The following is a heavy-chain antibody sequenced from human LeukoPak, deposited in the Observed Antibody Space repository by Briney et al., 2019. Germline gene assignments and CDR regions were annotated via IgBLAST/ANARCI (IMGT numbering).Heavy chain of an antibody. CDR1: GGSFSGSY. V-gene: IGHV4-34*12. Sequence: SETLSLTCAVYGGSFSGSYWSWIRQPPGKGLEWIGEIIHSGSTNYSPSLKSRVTISVDTSRNQFSLKLSSVTAADTAVYYCASAHPITVGYYFDYWGQGTLVTVSS. J-gene: IGHJ4*02. CDR2: IIHSGST. CDR3: ASAHPITVGYYFDY. D-gene: IGHD2-15*01.